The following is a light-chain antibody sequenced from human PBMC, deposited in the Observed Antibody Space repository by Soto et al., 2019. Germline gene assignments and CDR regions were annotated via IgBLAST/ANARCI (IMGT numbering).Light chain of an antibody. CDR2: AAS. V-gene: IGKV1-39*01. CDR1: QSISSY. Sequence: DIEVTQSPTSLSASVGDRVTITCRASQSISSYLNWYQQKPGKAPKLLIYAASSLQSGVPSRFSGSGSGTDFTLTISSLQPEDFATYYGQLIFTFGPGTKVDIK. J-gene: IGKJ3*01. CDR3: QLIFT.